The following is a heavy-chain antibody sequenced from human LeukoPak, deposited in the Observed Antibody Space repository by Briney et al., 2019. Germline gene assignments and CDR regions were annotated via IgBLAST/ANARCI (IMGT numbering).Heavy chain of an antibody. CDR3: AREGPPEIVVVPAATYYYYGMDV. J-gene: IGHJ6*02. D-gene: IGHD2-2*01. CDR1: GGSFSGYY. CDR2: IYYSGST. Sequence: PSETLSLTCAVYGGSFSGYYWSWIRQPPGKGLEWIGYIYYSGSTNYNPSLKSRVTMSVDTSKNQFSLKLSSVTAADTAVYYCAREGPPEIVVVPAATYYYYGMDVWGQGTTVTVSS. V-gene: IGHV4-59*12.